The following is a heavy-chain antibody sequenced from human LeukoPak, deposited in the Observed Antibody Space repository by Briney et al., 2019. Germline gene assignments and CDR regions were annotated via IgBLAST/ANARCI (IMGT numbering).Heavy chain of an antibody. V-gene: IGHV3-23*01. CDR2: ISGSGGST. CDR1: GFTFSSYV. CDR3: AKEVGYSRLNYYFDY. Sequence: GESLRLSCAASGFTFSSYVMSWVRQAPGKGLECVSAISGSGGSTYYADSVKGRFTVSRDNSKNTLYLQMNSLRAEDTAVYYCAKEVGYSRLNYYFDYWGQGTLVTVSS. J-gene: IGHJ4*02. D-gene: IGHD6-13*01.